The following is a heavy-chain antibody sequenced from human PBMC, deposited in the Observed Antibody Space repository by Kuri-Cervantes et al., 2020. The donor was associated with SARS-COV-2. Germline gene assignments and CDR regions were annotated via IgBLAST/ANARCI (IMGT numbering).Heavy chain of an antibody. J-gene: IGHJ4*02. CDR3: ARRDSSGWSYTFDY. D-gene: IGHD6-19*01. CDR1: GGSISSYY. V-gene: IGHV4-59*08. Sequence: SETLSLTCTVSGGSISSYYWSWIRQPPGKGLEWIGYIYYSGSTNYNPSLKSRVTISEDTSKNEISLRLNSVTAADTAVYYCARRDSSGWSYTFDYWGQGTLVTVSS. CDR2: IYYSGST.